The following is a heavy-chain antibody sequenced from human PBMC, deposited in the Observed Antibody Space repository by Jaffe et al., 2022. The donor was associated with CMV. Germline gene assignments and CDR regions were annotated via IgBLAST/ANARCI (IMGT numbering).Heavy chain of an antibody. V-gene: IGHV3-43*01. CDR2: ITWNDDNT. CDR3: AKDQNQYDSSGYWGMDV. CDR1: GFNVDDYT. Sequence: EVQLVESGGVVIQPGGSLRVSCAASGFNVDDYTMHWVRQVPGKGLEWVSRITWNDDNTYYGDSVKGRFTISRDNIKNSLYLQMNSLRTEDTAFYYCAKDQNQYDSSGYWGMDVWGQGTTVTVSS. J-gene: IGHJ6*02. D-gene: IGHD3-22*01.